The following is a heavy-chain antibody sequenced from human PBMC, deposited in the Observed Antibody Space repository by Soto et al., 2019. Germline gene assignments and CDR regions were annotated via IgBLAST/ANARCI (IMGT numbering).Heavy chain of an antibody. J-gene: IGHJ3*01. V-gene: IGHV1-2*02. CDR2: INPNSVGT. CDR1: GYTCPGDY. CDR3: AREGILGLFDAYDL. Sequence: SVKVSCXAXGYTCPGDYMHWGPQAPGXGREXQGWINPNSVGTIYAQQFQGRVIMTMDTSTTTVYMELRSLRPDATAVYLCAREGILGLFDAYDLWGQGTMVTVSS. D-gene: IGHD3-3*01.